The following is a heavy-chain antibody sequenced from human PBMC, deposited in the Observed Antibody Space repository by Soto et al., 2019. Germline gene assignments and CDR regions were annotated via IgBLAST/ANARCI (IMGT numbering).Heavy chain of an antibody. CDR3: ARPRSTIFGVVRGFDY. Sequence: PSETLSLTCAVYGGSFSGYYWSWIRQPPGKGLEWIGEVNHSGSTNYNPSLKSRVTISVDTSKNQFSLKLSSVTAADTAVYYCARPRSTIFGVVRGFDYWGQGTLVTVSS. D-gene: IGHD3-3*01. J-gene: IGHJ4*02. V-gene: IGHV4-34*01. CDR1: GGSFSGYY. CDR2: VNHSGST.